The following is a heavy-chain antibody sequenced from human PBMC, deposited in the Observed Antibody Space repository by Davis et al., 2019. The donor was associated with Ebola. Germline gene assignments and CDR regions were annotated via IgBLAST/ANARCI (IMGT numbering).Heavy chain of an antibody. V-gene: IGHV1-46*03. CDR3: VISGIYAGVFDY. CDR1: GYTFTSYY. J-gene: IGHJ4*02. D-gene: IGHD1-26*01. CDR2: INPSGGST. Sequence: ASVKVSCKASGYTFTSYYMHWVRQAPGQGLEWMGIINPSGGSTSYAQKFQGRVTMTRDTSTNTVYMELSSLRSEDTAVYYCVISGIYAGVFDYWGQGTLVTVSS.